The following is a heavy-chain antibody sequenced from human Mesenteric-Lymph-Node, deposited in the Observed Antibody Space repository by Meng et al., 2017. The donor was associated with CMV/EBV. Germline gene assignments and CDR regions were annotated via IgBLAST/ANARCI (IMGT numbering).Heavy chain of an antibody. Sequence: QEQLHQWGAGLLEPSVTLSVTCAVYGGSFSGYYWNWIRQSPEKGLEWIGEINHSGSTTYNPSFTSRIIISVDTSTNQISLNMRSVTAADTAVYYCARGSSYDILTGYFDYWGQGALVTVSS. D-gene: IGHD3-9*01. V-gene: IGHV4-34*01. CDR3: ARGSSYDILTGYFDY. CDR2: INHSGST. J-gene: IGHJ4*02. CDR1: GGSFSGYY.